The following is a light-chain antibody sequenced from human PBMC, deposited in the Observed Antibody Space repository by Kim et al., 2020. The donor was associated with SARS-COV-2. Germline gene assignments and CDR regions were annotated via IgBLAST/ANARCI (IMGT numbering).Light chain of an antibody. J-gene: IGLJ3*02. CDR2: DVT. CDR1: Y. CDR3: SSYTSSNTL. Sequence: YVSWYQQHPGKAPTLMIFDVTKRPSGISNRFSGSKSGNTASLTISGLQAEDEADYYCSSYTSSNTLFGGGTQLTVL. V-gene: IGLV2-14*03.